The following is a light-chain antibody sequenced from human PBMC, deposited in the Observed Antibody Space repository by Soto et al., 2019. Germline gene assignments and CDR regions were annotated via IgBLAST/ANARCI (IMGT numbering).Light chain of an antibody. CDR1: QSIFNNY. V-gene: IGKV3-20*01. CDR3: QQYGGSPFT. CDR2: GAS. J-gene: IGKJ2*01. Sequence: EIVLTQSPGTLSLSPRERATLSCRASQSIFNNYLAWYQQKPGQAPRLLVYGASFRATGIPDRFSGSGSGTDFTLTISRLEPEDFDVYYCQQYGGSPFTFGQGTRLEIK.